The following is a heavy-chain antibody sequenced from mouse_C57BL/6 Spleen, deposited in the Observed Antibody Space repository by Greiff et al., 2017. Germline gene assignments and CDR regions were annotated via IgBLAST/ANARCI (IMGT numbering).Heavy chain of an antibody. CDR3: TTRYC. CDR2: IDPDNGYT. V-gene: IGHV14-4*01. J-gene: IGHJ2*01. Sequence: VQLQQSGAELVRPGASVKLSCTASGFNFTYNYMHWVKQRPEQGLEWIGWIDPDNGYTEYASKFQGKATITADTSSSTAYLQLSSLTSEDTAVYYCTTRYCWGPGTTLTVSS. CDR1: GFNFTYNY.